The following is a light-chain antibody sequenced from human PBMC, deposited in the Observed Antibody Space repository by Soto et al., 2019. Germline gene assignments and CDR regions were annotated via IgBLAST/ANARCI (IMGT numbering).Light chain of an antibody. CDR2: GSS. V-gene: IGKV3-20*01. Sequence: EIVLTQSPGTLSLSPGERATFSCRASQSVSSTYLAWYQQKPGQAPRLLLFGSSSRATGVPDRFSGSGSGTDLPLTISGLEPEDVAGYYCQHFGSSPLTFAGGTKVEIK. CDR3: QHFGSSPLT. CDR1: QSVSSTY. J-gene: IGKJ4*01.